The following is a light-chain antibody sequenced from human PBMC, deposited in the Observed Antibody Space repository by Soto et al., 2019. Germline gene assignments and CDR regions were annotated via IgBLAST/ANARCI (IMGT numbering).Light chain of an antibody. CDR1: SSDVGRYNY. J-gene: IGLJ1*01. V-gene: IGLV2-8*01. Sequence: QSALAQPPSASGSPGQSVTISCTGTSSDVGRYNYISWYQQRPGKAPKLIIYEVSKRPSGVPDRLSGFKYGNTASLTVSGLQAEDEADYYCSSYAGNSRYVFVTGTKVTVL. CDR3: SSYAGNSRYV. CDR2: EVS.